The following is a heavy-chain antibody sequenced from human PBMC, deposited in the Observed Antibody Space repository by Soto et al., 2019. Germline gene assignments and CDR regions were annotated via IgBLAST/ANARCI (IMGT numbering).Heavy chain of an antibody. V-gene: IGHV2-26*01. CDR1: GFSLSNARMG. CDR2: IFSNDEK. Sequence: QVTLKESGPVLVKPTETLTLTCTVSGFSLSNARMGVSWIRQPPGKALEWLAHIFSNDEKSYSTSLKSRLTISKDTSKSQVALTMTTMDPVDTATYYSVPNSYDSSGYLDYWGQGTLVTVSS. D-gene: IGHD3-22*01. CDR3: VPNSYDSSGYLDY. J-gene: IGHJ4*02.